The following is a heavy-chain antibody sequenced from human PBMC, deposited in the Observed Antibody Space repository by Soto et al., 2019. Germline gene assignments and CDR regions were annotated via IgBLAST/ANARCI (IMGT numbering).Heavy chain of an antibody. V-gene: IGHV4-34*01. J-gene: IGHJ5*02. CDR2: INHSGST. CDR3: ARPRITMVRGVITPTGFDP. CDR1: GGSFSGYY. D-gene: IGHD3-10*01. Sequence: SVTLSLTCAVYGGSFSGYYWSWIRQPPGKGLEWIGEINHSGSTNYNPSLKSRVTISVDTSKNQFSLKLSSVTAAATAVYYCARPRITMVRGVITPTGFDPWGQGTLVTVSS.